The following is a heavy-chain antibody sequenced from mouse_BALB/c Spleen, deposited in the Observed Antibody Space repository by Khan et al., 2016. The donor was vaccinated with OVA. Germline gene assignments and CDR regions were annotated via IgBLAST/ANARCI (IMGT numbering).Heavy chain of an antibody. CDR3: ARSGGNFHWYFDV. J-gene: IGHJ1*01. D-gene: IGHD2-1*01. CDR1: GFTFSSFG. Sequence: EVELVESGGGLVQPGGSRKLSCAASGFTFSSFGMHWVRQAPKKGLEWVAYMSSGSSTIYYVDTVKGRFTISRDNPKNTLFLQMTSLSSEDTPMYYCARSGGNFHWYFDVWGAGTSVTVSS. V-gene: IGHV5-17*02. CDR2: MSSGSSTI.